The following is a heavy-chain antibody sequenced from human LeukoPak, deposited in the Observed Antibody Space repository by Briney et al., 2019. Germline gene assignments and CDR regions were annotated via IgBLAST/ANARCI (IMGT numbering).Heavy chain of an antibody. CDR2: IRYDGSNK. V-gene: IGHV3-30*02. D-gene: IGHD3-22*01. CDR3: AKDGSYYYDSSGYQP. Sequence: GGSLRLSCAASGFTFSSYGMHWVRQAPGKGLEWVAFIRYDGSNKYYADSVKGRFTISRDNSKNTLYLQMNSLGAEDTAVYYCAKDGSYYYDSSGYQPWGQGTLVTVSS. CDR1: GFTFSSYG. J-gene: IGHJ4*02.